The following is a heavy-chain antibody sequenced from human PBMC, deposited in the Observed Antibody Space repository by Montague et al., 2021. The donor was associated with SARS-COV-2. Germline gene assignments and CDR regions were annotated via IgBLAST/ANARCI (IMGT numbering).Heavy chain of an antibody. CDR2: IYSTGSS. Sequence: SETLSLTCTVSGGSIISYYWSWIRQYPGKRPEWIGYIYSTGSSDYNPSLESRVTMSIDMSKNQFSLNLTSVTAADTAVYYCARRGGWPYFDFWSQGTLVTVSS. J-gene: IGHJ4*02. V-gene: IGHV4-59*08. D-gene: IGHD6-19*01. CDR1: GGSIISYY. CDR3: ARRGGWPYFDF.